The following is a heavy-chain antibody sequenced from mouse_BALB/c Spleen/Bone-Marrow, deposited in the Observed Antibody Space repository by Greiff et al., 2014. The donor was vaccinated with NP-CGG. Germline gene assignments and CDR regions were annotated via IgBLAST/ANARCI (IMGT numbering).Heavy chain of an antibody. D-gene: IGHD3-1*01. CDR2: IYPGNSDT. CDR1: GYTFSNYW. J-gene: IGHJ2*01. Sequence: HLQQSGTVLAGPGAAVKMSCKASGYTFSNYWMHWVKQRSGQGLEWIGTIYPGNSDTTYNQKFKGKAKLTAVISTSTAYMELSSLTNENSAVYYCTTLARSDFDYWGQGTTLTVSS. CDR3: TTLARSDFDY. V-gene: IGHV1-5*01.